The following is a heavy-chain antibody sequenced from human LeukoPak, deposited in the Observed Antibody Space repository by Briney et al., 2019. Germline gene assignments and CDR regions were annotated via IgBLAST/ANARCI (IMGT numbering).Heavy chain of an antibody. D-gene: IGHD6-13*01. V-gene: IGHV1-69*13. CDR3: AREYSSSLVSWFDP. J-gene: IGHJ5*02. CDR1: GGTFSSYA. CDR2: IIPIFGIA. Sequence: SVKVSCKASGGTFSSYAISWVRQAPGQGLEWMGGIIPIFGIANYAQKFQGRVTITADESTSTAYMELSSLRSEDTAVYYCAREYSSSLVSWFDPWGQGTLVTVSS.